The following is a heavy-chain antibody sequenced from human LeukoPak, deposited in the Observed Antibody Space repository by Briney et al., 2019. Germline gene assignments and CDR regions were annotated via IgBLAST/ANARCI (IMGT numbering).Heavy chain of an antibody. CDR1: GYTFTGYY. V-gene: IGHV1-2*02. D-gene: IGHD4-17*01. J-gene: IGHJ4*02. Sequence: GASVKVSCKASGYTFTGYYMHWVRQAPGQGLEWMGWINPNSGGTNYAQKFQGRVTMTRDTSISTAYMELSRLRSDNTAVYYCARASLTTTVTTYGYWGQGTLVTVSS. CDR2: INPNSGGT. CDR3: ARASLTTTVTTYGY.